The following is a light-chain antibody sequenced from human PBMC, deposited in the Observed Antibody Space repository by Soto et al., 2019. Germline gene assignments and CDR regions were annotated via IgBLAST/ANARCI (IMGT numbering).Light chain of an antibody. Sequence: ALQMTQSPSSLSASVGDRVTITCRASQGIRNDLGWYQQKPGRAPKLLIYAASSFQSGVPSRFSGSGSGTDFTLTISSLQPEDFATYYCLQDYNYPRTFGQGTKVEIK. J-gene: IGKJ1*01. CDR2: AAS. CDR3: LQDYNYPRT. V-gene: IGKV1-6*01. CDR1: QGIRND.